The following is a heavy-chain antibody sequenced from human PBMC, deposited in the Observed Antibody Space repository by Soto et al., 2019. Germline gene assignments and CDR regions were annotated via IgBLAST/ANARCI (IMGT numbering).Heavy chain of an antibody. D-gene: IGHD3-9*01. V-gene: IGHV4-38-2*02. Sequence: SDPLALTCTVSGYSISSCYYCGWVRQPPWKELEWMGSIYHSGSTYYNPSLKSRVTISVDKSKNQFSLKLSSVTAADTAVYYCAKVRYDDNQYSVVDVSAQGTTVT. CDR3: AKVRYDDNQYSVVDV. CDR1: GYSISSCYY. J-gene: IGHJ6*02. CDR2: IYHSGST.